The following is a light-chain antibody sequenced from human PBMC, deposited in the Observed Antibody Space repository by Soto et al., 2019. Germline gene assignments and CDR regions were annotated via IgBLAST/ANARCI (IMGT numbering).Light chain of an antibody. CDR1: SSDVGGYNY. CDR3: SSYAGSSNV. V-gene: IGLV2-8*01. Sequence: QSVRSHPPSASGSPGHSVSISCTGTSSDVGGYNYVSWYQQHPGKAPKLMIYEVNKRPSGVPDRFSGSKSGNTASLTVSGLQADDEADYYCSSYAGSSNVFGTGTKVTVL. CDR2: EVN. J-gene: IGLJ1*01.